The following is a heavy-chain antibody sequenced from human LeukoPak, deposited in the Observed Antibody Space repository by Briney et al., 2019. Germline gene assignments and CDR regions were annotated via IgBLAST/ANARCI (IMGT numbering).Heavy chain of an antibody. D-gene: IGHD3-10*01. J-gene: IGHJ4*02. Sequence: GRSLRLSCAASGFTFDDYAMHWVRQAPGKGLEWVSGISWNSGSIGYADSVKGRFTISRDDSKNTAYLQMDSLKTEDTAVYYCTGNYYGSGSYADFDYWGQGTLVTVSS. CDR2: ISWNSGSI. CDR1: GFTFDDYA. V-gene: IGHV3-9*01. CDR3: TGNYYGSGSYADFDY.